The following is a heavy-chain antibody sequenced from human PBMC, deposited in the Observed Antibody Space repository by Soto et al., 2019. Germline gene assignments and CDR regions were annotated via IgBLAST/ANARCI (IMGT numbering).Heavy chain of an antibody. V-gene: IGHV4-30-4*01. J-gene: IGHJ4*02. D-gene: IGHD4-4*01. CDR3: ARDGIQLRLSGPEGLGN. CDR2: LYSTGSS. Sequence: SLTLSRTCTLSGCSRSSGNYYWSWIRQSPGKGLERIGYLYSTGSSYYNPSLRSRVSLSVDTSKNQFSLNLSSVTAADTAGYLCARDGIQLRLSGPEGLGNWGQGHLV. CDR1: GCSRSSGNYY.